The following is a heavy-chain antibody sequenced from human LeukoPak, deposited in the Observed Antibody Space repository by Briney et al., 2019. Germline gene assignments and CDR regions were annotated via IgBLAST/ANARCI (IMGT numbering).Heavy chain of an antibody. D-gene: IGHD2-2*02. CDR2: IRSKAYGGTT. J-gene: IGHJ5*02. V-gene: IGHV3-49*03. CDR1: GFTFGDYA. Sequence: GGSLRLSCTASGFTFGDYAMSWFRQAPGNGLEWVGFIRSKAYGGTTEYAASVKGRFTISRDDSKSIAYLQMNSLKTEDTAMYYCTRALGCSSTSCYRENWFDPWGQGTLVTVSS. CDR3: TRALGCSSTSCYRENWFDP.